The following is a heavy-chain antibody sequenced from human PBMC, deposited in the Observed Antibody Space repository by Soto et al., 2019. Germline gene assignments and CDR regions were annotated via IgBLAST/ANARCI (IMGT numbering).Heavy chain of an antibody. CDR1: GFTFSSYA. J-gene: IGHJ4*02. D-gene: IGHD6-13*01. CDR3: AKDSDRLGSSWYFDY. CDR2: ISGSGGST. Sequence: EVQLLESGGGLVQPGGSLRLSCAASGFTFSSYAMSWVRQAPGKGLEWVSAISGSGGSTYYADSVKGRFTISRDNSKNTLDLQMNSLRAEDTAVYYCAKDSDRLGSSWYFDYWGQGTLVTVSS. V-gene: IGHV3-23*01.